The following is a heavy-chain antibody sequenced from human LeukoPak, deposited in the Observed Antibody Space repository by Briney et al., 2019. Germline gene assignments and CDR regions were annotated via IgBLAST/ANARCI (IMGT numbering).Heavy chain of an antibody. CDR1: GYSFTNYG. J-gene: IGHJ6*03. CDR3: ARIMGGSGSNYDILSPYFYYYYYMDV. V-gene: IGHV1-18*03. D-gene: IGHD3-10*01. Sequence: ASVKVSCKASGYSFTNYGISWVRQAPGQGLEWMGWISTYNDDTKYAQDLQDRVTMTTDTSTSTAYMELRSLRPDDMAVYYCARIMGGSGSNYDILSPYFYYYYYMDVWGKGTTVTISS. CDR2: ISTYNDDT.